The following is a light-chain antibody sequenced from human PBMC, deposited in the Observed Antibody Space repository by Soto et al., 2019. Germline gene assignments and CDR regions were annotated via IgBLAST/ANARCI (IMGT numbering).Light chain of an antibody. Sequence: DIQLTQSPSSLSASVGDRVTITCRASQSISTYLNWYQQRPGKAPKLLIYGATSLQSGVPSRFSGSGSGTDFTLTINSLQPEDFATYFCQQSASTRRTFGGGTKVEIK. CDR2: GAT. J-gene: IGKJ4*01. V-gene: IGKV1-39*01. CDR1: QSISTY. CDR3: QQSASTRRT.